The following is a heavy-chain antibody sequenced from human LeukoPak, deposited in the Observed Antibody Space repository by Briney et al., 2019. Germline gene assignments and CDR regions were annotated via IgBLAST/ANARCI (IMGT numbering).Heavy chain of an antibody. CDR2: IYYSGST. Sequence: SETLSLTCTVSGGSISSYYWSWIRQPPGKGLEWIGYIYYSGSTNYNPSLKSRVTISVDTSKNQFSLKLSSVTAAGTAVYYCARGSGASYDSLYYWGQGTLVTVSS. J-gene: IGHJ4*02. D-gene: IGHD3-22*01. CDR1: GGSISSYY. CDR3: ARGSGASYDSLYY. V-gene: IGHV4-59*01.